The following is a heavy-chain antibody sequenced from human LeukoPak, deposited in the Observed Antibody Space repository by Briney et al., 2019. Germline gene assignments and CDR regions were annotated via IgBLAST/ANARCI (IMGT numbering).Heavy chain of an antibody. V-gene: IGHV3-7*02. CDR2: IKQDGSEK. Sequence: GRSLRLSCAASGFTFSNYWMSWVRQAPGKGLEWVANIKQDGSEKYYVDSVKGRFTISRDNAKNSLYLQMNSLRAEDTAVYYCAVDCSSTSCYDVYYWGQGTQVTVSS. CDR3: AVDCSSTSCYDVYY. CDR1: GFTFSNYW. J-gene: IGHJ4*02. D-gene: IGHD2-2*01.